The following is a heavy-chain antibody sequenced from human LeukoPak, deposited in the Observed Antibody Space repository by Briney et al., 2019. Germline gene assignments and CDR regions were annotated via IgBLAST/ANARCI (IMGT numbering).Heavy chain of an antibody. D-gene: IGHD2-2*01. CDR2: ISAYNGNT. V-gene: IGHV1-18*01. CDR3: ASDVGYCSSSSCYGLYY. Sequence: ASVKVSCKASGYTFTSYGISRVRQAPGQGLEWMGWISAYNGNTNYAQKLQGRVTMTTDTSTRTAYMELRSLRSDDTAVYYCASDVGYCSSSSCYGLYYWGQGTLVTVSS. CDR1: GYTFTSYG. J-gene: IGHJ4*02.